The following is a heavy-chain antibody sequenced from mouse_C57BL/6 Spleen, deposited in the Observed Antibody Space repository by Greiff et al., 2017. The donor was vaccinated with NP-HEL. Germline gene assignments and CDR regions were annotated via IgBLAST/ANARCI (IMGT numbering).Heavy chain of an antibody. Sequence: VQLQQSGPELVKPGASVKISCKASGYAFSSSWMNWVKQRPGKGLEWIGRIYPGDGDTNYNGKFKGKATLTADKSSSTAYMQLSSLTSEDSAVYFCARSVITTAGGYFDYWGQGTTLTVSS. CDR3: ARSVITTAGGYFDY. CDR2: IYPGDGDT. V-gene: IGHV1-82*01. J-gene: IGHJ2*01. CDR1: GYAFSSSW. D-gene: IGHD1-1*01.